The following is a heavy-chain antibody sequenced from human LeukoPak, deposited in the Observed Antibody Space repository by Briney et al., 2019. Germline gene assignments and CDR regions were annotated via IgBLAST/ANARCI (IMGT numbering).Heavy chain of an antibody. CDR1: GYTFTGYY. V-gene: IGHV1-2*04. J-gene: IGHJ6*03. D-gene: IGHD3-3*01. Sequence: ASVKVSCKASGYTFTGYYMHWVRQAPGQGLEWMGWINPNSGGTNYAQKFQGWVTMTRDTSISTAYMELSRLRSDDTAVYYCARVEPDGWSGYYTGYYYYYMDVWGKGTTVTVSS. CDR3: ARVEPDGWSGYYTGYYYYYMDV. CDR2: INPNSGGT.